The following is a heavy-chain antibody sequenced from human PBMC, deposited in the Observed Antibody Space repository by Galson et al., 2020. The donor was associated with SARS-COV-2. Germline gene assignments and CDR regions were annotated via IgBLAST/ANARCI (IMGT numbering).Heavy chain of an antibody. CDR2: ISGSGSII. CDR1: GFTFSDYY. V-gene: IGHV3-11*01. J-gene: IGHJ6*02. CDR3: ARGNYGMDV. Sequence: KIGESLKISCTASGFTFSDYYMTWLRQAPGKGLECVSYISGSGSIIDYADFVKGRFTISRDNAKRSLYLQMNSLRAEDTAVYYCARGNYGMDVWGQGTTVTVSS.